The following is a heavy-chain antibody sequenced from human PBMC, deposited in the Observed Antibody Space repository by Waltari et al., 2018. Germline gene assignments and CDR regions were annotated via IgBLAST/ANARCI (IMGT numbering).Heavy chain of an antibody. CDR1: GYTFSRAW. CDR2: INNDGSST. J-gene: IGHJ3*01. CDR3: ARAGLLGAFDV. Sequence: EVQLVESGGGLVQPGGSLSLTCAASGYTFSRAWIPWVRQFTGKGLMCVSRINNDGSSTVYADSVKGRFTISRDGAKNTVSLQMNNLGAEDTALYYCARAGLLGAFDVWGQGTMVTVSS. V-gene: IGHV3-74*03. D-gene: IGHD2-15*01.